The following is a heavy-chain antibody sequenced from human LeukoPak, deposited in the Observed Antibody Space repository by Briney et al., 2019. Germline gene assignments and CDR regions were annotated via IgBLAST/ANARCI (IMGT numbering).Heavy chain of an antibody. J-gene: IGHJ6*02. D-gene: IGHD6-19*01. CDR3: AKATRYSSGWYHYYYGMDV. CDR2: ISYDGSNK. V-gene: IGHV3-30*18. CDR1: GFTFSSYG. Sequence: GGSLRLSCAASGFTFSSYGVHWVRQAPGKGLEWVAVISYDGSNKYYADSVKGRFTISRDNSKNTLYLQMNSLRAEDTAVYYCAKATRYSSGWYHYYYGMDVWGQGTTVTVSS.